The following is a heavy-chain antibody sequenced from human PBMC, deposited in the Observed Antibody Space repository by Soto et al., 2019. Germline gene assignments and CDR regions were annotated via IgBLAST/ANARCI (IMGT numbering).Heavy chain of an antibody. CDR1: VGTFSIYA. CDR2: IIPIFGTA. Sequence: SVXVSFKSSVGTFSIYAIIFLRQAPGQGLECMGGIIPIFGTANYAQKFQGRVTITADKSKSTAYMELSSLRSEDTAVYYCAREGFRIAESNWLEPWGQGTLVTVSS. CDR3: AREGFRIAESNWLEP. J-gene: IGHJ5*02. V-gene: IGHV1-69*06.